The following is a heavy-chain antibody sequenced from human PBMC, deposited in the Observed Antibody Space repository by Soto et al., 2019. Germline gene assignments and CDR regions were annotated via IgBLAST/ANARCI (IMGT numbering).Heavy chain of an antibody. J-gene: IGHJ4*02. D-gene: IGHD2-2*01. CDR2: INPSGGSA. CDR3: ARDYLSSKLSLSYFDF. Sequence: KPRASVKVSCKASGYSFISHYIHWVRQAPGQGLEWMGFINPSGGSATLAQKFQGRVTMTRDTSTTTVYMELSSLRSEDAAVYYCARDYLSSKLSLSYFDFWGQGTLVTVSS. CDR1: GYSFISHY. V-gene: IGHV1-46*01.